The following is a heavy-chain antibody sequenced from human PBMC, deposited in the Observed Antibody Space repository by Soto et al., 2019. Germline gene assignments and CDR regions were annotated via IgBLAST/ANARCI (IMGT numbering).Heavy chain of an antibody. CDR2: IYYSGST. CDR3: ARVGGYYDILTGPFDY. J-gene: IGHJ4*02. CDR1: GGSISSSSYY. V-gene: IGHV4-39*01. D-gene: IGHD3-9*01. Sequence: PSETLSLTCTVSGGSISSSSYYWGWIRQPPGKGLEWIGSIYYSGSTYYNPSLKSRVTISVDTSKNQFSLKLSSVTAADTAVYYCARVGGYYDILTGPFDYWGPGTLVTVSS.